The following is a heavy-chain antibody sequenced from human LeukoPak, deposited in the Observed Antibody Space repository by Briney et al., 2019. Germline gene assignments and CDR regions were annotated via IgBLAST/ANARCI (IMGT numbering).Heavy chain of an antibody. CDR1: GGSISSSSYY. Sequence: PSETLSLTCTVSGGSISSSSYYWGWIRQPPGKGLEWIGSIYYSGSTYYNPSLKSRVTISVDTSKNQFPLRLSSVTAADTAMYYCAGGMSFEAFDIWGQGTMLTVSS. CDR2: IYYSGST. V-gene: IGHV4-39*01. J-gene: IGHJ3*02. CDR3: AGGMSFEAFDI. D-gene: IGHD3-16*01.